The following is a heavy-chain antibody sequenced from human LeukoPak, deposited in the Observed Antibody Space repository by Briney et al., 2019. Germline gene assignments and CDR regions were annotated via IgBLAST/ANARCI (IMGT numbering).Heavy chain of an antibody. CDR1: GFTFSSYA. CDR2: LSGRCCST. D-gene: IGHD1-26*01. J-gene: IGHJ6*03. V-gene: IGHV3-23*01. Sequence: PGGSLSLSCAASGFTFSSYAMSWVRQAPGGGLEGVLPLSGRCCSTYYADCVKGRFTISRENSTNTLYLQMNSLRAEDTAVYYCAKGYGWETSYYYHYMDVWGKGTTVTVSS. CDR3: AKGYGWETSYYYHYMDV.